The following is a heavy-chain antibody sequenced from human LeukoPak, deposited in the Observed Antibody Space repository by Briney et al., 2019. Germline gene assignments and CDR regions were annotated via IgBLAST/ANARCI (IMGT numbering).Heavy chain of an antibody. J-gene: IGHJ4*02. Sequence: SETLSLTCTVSGGSVGSSDSYWVWVRQPPGKGLEWVGSIYYGGTTHYSPSLKSRLTISADTPRNQFSLSLTSVTAADTAVYFCARRGLVVIPVWGQGTLVTVSS. V-gene: IGHV4-39*01. CDR2: IYYGGTT. CDR3: ARRGLVVIPV. D-gene: IGHD2-21*01. CDR1: GGSVGSSDSY.